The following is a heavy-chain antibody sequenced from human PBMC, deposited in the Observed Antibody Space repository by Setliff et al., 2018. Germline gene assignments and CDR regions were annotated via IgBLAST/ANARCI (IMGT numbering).Heavy chain of an antibody. V-gene: IGHV4-34*08. D-gene: IGHD4-17*01. Sequence: SETLSLTCAAYGGTFSDYHWTWIRQHTDKGLEWIGEIKHSGSTNYNPSLKSRVTISLDTSKNQFSLRLTSVTAEDTAVYYCASDIHNDYDYFDYWGQGIQVTVSS. CDR3: ASDIHNDYDYFDY. CDR2: IKHSGST. J-gene: IGHJ4*02. CDR1: GGTFSDYH.